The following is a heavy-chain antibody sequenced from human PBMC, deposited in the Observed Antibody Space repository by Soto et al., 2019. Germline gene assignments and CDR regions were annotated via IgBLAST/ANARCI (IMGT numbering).Heavy chain of an antibody. CDR1: GGTFSSYA. V-gene: IGHV1-69*13. D-gene: IGHD3-22*01. J-gene: IGHJ3*02. CDR2: IIPIFGTA. Sequence: SVKVSCKASGGTFSSYAISWVRQAPGQGLEWMGGIIPIFGTANYAQKFQGRVTITADESTSTAYMELSSLRSEDTAVYYCARSYYYDSSGYLDAFDIWGQGTMVTVSS. CDR3: ARSYYYDSSGYLDAFDI.